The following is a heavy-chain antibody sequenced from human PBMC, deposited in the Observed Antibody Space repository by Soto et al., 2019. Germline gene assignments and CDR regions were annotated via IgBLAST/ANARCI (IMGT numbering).Heavy chain of an antibody. J-gene: IGHJ6*03. CDR1: GYTFTGYY. Sequence: QVQLVQSGAEVKKPGASVKVSCKASGYTFTGYYMHWVRQAPGQGLEWMGWINPNSGGTNYAQKFQGWVTMTRDTSISTAYMELSRLRSDDTAVYYCARGGDIVVVPAAPWYYYYYMDVCGKGTTVTVSS. D-gene: IGHD2-2*01. V-gene: IGHV1-2*04. CDR2: INPNSGGT. CDR3: ARGGDIVVVPAAPWYYYYYMDV.